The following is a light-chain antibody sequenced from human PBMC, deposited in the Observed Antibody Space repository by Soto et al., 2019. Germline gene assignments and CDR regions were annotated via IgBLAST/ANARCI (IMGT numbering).Light chain of an antibody. Sequence: EIVMTQSPATLSVSPGERATLSCRASQSVSSNLAWYQQKPGQAPRLLIYGASTRATGIPARFSGSGSGTEFTLNISSLQSEDFAVYYCQQYNTWPRTFGKGTKVDIK. CDR3: QQYNTWPRT. CDR2: GAS. V-gene: IGKV3-15*01. CDR1: QSVSSN. J-gene: IGKJ1*01.